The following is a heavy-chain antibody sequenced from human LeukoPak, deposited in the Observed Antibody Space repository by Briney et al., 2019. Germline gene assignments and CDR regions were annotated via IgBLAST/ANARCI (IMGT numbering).Heavy chain of an antibody. CDR1: GFTFSSYA. Sequence: GVSLRLSCAASGFTFSSYAMSWVRQAPGKGLEWVSAISGSGGSTYYADSVKGRFTISRDNSKNTLYLQMNSLRAEDTAVYYCAKDRGGSYGGDDAFDIWGQGTMVTVSS. V-gene: IGHV3-23*01. D-gene: IGHD3-10*01. CDR3: AKDRGGSYGGDDAFDI. CDR2: ISGSGGST. J-gene: IGHJ3*02.